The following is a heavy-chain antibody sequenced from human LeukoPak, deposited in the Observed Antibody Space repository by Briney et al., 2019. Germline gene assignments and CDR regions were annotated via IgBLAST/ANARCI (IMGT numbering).Heavy chain of an antibody. CDR2: ITWNSGSI. Sequence: GGSLRLSCAVSGFTFDDYAMHWVRQAPGKGLERVSGITWNSGSIGYADSVKGRFTISRDNAKNSLYLQMNSLRAEDTALYHCAKDKQGSGSYYTGAFDIWGQGTMVTVSS. J-gene: IGHJ3*02. D-gene: IGHD3-10*01. CDR1: GFTFDDYA. V-gene: IGHV3-9*01. CDR3: AKDKQGSGSYYTGAFDI.